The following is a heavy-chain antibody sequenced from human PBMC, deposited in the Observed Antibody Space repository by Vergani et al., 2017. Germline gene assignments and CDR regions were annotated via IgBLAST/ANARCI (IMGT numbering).Heavy chain of an antibody. J-gene: IGHJ6*03. V-gene: IGHV1-69*01. CDR3: ARSPIMVRGVRGTVDYYYYMDV. CDR2: IIPIFGTA. CDR1: GGTFSSYA. D-gene: IGHD3-10*01. Sequence: QVQLVQSGAEVKKPGSSVKVSCKASGGTFSSYAISWVRQAPGQGLEWMGGIIPIFGTANYAQKFQGRVTITADESTSTAYMELSSLRSEDTAVYYCARSPIMVRGVRGTVDYYYYMDVWGKGTTVTVSS.